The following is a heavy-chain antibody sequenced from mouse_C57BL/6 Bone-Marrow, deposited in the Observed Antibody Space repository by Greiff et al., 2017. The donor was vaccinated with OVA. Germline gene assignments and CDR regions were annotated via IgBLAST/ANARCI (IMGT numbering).Heavy chain of an antibody. CDR1: GYTFTGYW. D-gene: IGHD1-1*01. CDR2: LLPGSGST. Sequence: QVQLQQSGAELMKPGASVKLSCKATGYTFTGYWIEWVKQRPGHGLEWIGELLPGSGSTNYNEKFKGKATFTADTSSNTAYMQLSSLTTEDSYIYYCARDYYSSSYEGKNYGGKGTTLTVSS. J-gene: IGHJ2*01. CDR3: ARDYYSSSYEGKNY. V-gene: IGHV1-9*01.